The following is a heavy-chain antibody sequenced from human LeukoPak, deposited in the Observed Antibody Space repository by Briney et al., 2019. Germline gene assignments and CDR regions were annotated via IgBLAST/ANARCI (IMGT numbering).Heavy chain of an antibody. J-gene: IGHJ4*02. CDR1: GYSISSGNY. V-gene: IGHV4-38-2*02. Sequence: SETLSLTYTLSGYSISSGNYWGWIRQSPGKGLEWTGSIYHGGSTYYNPSLRSRVIVSVDTSKNHFSLKMSSVTAADTAVYYCARDLASCAGDCYSDGFDYWGQGTLVTVSS. CDR3: ARDLASCAGDCYSDGFDY. D-gene: IGHD2-21*02. CDR2: IYHGGST.